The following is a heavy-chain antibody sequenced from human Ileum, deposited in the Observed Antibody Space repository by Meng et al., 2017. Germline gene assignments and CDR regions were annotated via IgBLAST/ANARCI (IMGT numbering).Heavy chain of an antibody. J-gene: IGHJ4*02. D-gene: IGHD3/OR15-3a*01. CDR3: ASHDFYSLDS. CDR2: ISQSGST. V-gene: IGHV4-4*02. Sequence: QGKLQGSGPGRGNPSGTLTFTCAVSGGVFSSDNCWSWVRQPPGKGLEWIGEISQSGSTNYNPSLKSRVTMSVDKSKNQVSLKLSSVTAADTAVYFCASHDFYSLDSWGQGTLVTVSS. CDR1: GGVFSSDNC.